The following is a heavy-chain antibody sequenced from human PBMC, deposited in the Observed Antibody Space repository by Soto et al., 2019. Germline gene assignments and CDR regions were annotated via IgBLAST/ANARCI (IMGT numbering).Heavy chain of an antibody. CDR2: MNPNSGNT. CDR1: GYTFTSYD. Sequence: QVQLVQSGAEVKKPGASVKVSCKASGYTFTSYDINWVRQATGHGLEWMGWMNPNSGNTVYSQKFQGRVTMTRHTSISTAYMELSSLRSDDTAVYYCARERTGTTSNWFDPWGQGTLVTVSS. CDR3: ARERTGTTSNWFDP. J-gene: IGHJ5*02. D-gene: IGHD1-7*01. V-gene: IGHV1-8*01.